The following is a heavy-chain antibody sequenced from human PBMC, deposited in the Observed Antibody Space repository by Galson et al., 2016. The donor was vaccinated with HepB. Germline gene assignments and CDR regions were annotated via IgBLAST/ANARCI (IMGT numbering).Heavy chain of an antibody. V-gene: IGHV1-69*01. CDR2: IIPFFRTS. J-gene: IGHJ4*02. D-gene: IGHD2-21*01. CDR3: AIRPFHSSGLPY. CDR1: GGTFSSSS. Sequence: GGTFSSSSINWVRQAPGQGLEWMGGIIPFFRTSSYAQKFQDRVTITADESTSTAYMELSSLRYDDTAVYYCAIRPFHSSGLPYWGQGTLVIVSS.